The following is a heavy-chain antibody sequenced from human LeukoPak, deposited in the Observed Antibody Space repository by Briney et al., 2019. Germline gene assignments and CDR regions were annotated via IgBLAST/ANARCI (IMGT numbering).Heavy chain of an antibody. D-gene: IGHD3-16*01. J-gene: IGHJ6*04. CDR3: GGRRV. CDR2: VRSKSDAGTM. Sequence: GGSLRLSCTASGFNFRSAWMSWARQAPGKGLEWVGRVRSKSDAGTMDYAAHVQGRFSISRDDSKNMVYQDMNSLKTEDTAVYYCGGRRVWGNGTVVTVSS. V-gene: IGHV3-15*01. CDR1: GFNFRSAW.